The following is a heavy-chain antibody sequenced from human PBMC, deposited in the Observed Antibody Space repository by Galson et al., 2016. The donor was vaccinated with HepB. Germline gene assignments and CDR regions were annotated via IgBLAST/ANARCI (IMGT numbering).Heavy chain of an antibody. J-gene: IGHJ4*02. CDR3: ARDGSGGYCSGGGCYSLNL. CDR2: ISYDGWNT. V-gene: IGHV3-30*04. CDR1: GFTFSSYA. Sequence: SLRLSCAASGFTFSSYAMHWVRQAPGKGLEWVALISYDGWNTYYADSVKGRFTISRDNSTNTLFLQMGSVRPEDTAVYYCARDGSGGYCSGGGCYSLNLWGQGTLVTVSS. D-gene: IGHD2-15*01.